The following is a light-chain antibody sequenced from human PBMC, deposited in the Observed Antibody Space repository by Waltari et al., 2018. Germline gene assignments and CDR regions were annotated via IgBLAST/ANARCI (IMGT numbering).Light chain of an antibody. CDR2: EVT. Sequence: QSALTQPPPASGSPGQSVTISCTGPSSDVGAYHHVYWYQPYPGKAPKLMIYEVTKRPSGVPDRFSASKSGNTASLTVSGLQAEDEADYYCSSYAGNNNCVFGTGTKVTVL. V-gene: IGLV2-8*01. J-gene: IGLJ1*01. CDR1: SSDVGAYHH. CDR3: SSYAGNNNCV.